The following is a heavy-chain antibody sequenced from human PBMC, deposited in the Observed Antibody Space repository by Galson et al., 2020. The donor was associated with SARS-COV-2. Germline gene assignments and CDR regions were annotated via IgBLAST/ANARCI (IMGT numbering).Heavy chain of an antibody. CDR3: VGVLSLWNGDYYYYYYMDV. V-gene: IGHV4-61*09. Sequence: SETLSLTCTVSGDPMKSGSYYWTWIRQPAGKGLEWLGHIYNTGNTNYNPSLVSRVTISADTSKNQFSLKLTSVTASDTAVYYCVGVLSLWNGDYYYYYYMDVWGKGTTVTVSS. CDR1: GDPMKSGSYY. CDR2: IYNTGNT. D-gene: IGHD3-3*01. J-gene: IGHJ6*03.